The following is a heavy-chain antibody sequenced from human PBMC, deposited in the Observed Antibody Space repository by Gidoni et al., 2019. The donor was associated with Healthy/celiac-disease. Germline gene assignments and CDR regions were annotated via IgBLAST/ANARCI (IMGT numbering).Heavy chain of an antibody. D-gene: IGHD3-10*01. CDR3: ARDSTMVRGVIDY. J-gene: IGHJ4*02. Sequence: QVQLQESGPGLVKPSQTLSLTCTVSGGSISSGGYYWGWIRQHPGKGLEWIGYIYYSGSTYYNPSLKSRVTISVDTSKNQFSLKLSSVTAAATAVYYCARDSTMVRGVIDYWGQGTLVTVSS. V-gene: IGHV4-31*03. CDR2: IYYSGST. CDR1: GGSISSGGYY.